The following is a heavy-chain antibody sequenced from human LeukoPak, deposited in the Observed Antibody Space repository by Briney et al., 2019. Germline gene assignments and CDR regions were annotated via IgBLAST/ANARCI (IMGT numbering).Heavy chain of an antibody. D-gene: IGHD6-19*01. Sequence: GGSLRLSCAASGFIFSNYAMSWVRQAPGKGLEWVSTISGGGTTTYYADSAKGRFTISRDNSKNTMFLQMNSLRADDTAVYYCPRQSYASGWNPFDYWGQGILVTVSS. V-gene: IGHV3-23*01. J-gene: IGHJ4*02. CDR2: ISGGGTTT. CDR3: PRQSYASGWNPFDY. CDR1: GFIFSNYA.